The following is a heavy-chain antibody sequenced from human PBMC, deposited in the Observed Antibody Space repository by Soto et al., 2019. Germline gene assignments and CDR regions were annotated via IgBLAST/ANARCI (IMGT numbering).Heavy chain of an antibody. V-gene: IGHV1-69*13. Sequence: VASVKVSCKASGGTFSSYAISWVRQAPGQGLEWMGGIIPIFGTANYAQKFQGRVTITADESTSTAYMELSSLRSEDTAVYYCARERDYYYYGMDVWGQGTTVTVSS. CDR1: GGTFSSYA. CDR2: IIPIFGTA. CDR3: ARERDYYYYGMDV. J-gene: IGHJ6*02.